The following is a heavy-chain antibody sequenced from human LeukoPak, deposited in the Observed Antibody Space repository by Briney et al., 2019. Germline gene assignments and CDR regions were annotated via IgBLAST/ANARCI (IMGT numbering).Heavy chain of an antibody. CDR1: AFTFNTNP. CDR3: AKERQTTTAFDS. D-gene: IGHD4-17*01. J-gene: IGHJ4*02. CDR2: ISDSGGRT. V-gene: IGHV3-23*01. Sequence: GGSLRLSCAASAFTFNTNPMAWVRQAPGKGPEWVSLISDSGGRTYYADSVKGRFTISRDNSKNTLFLQMSSLRVEDTAIYYCAKERQTTTAFDSWGQGTLVTVSS.